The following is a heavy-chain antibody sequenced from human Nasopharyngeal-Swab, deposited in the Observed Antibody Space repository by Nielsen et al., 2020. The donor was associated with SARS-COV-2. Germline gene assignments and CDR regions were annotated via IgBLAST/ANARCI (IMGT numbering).Heavy chain of an antibody. CDR2: TEIGGTT. Sequence: GESLKISCAVSGLTVSSTYMSWVRQAPGKGLEWVSVTEIGGTTHYADSVKGRFTISRDNSKNTVYLQMNSLRAEDTAVYYCAKYLGSGSYQAFCDYWGHGTLVTVSS. D-gene: IGHD1-26*01. V-gene: IGHV3-53*01. CDR3: AKYLGSGSYQAFCDY. J-gene: IGHJ4*01. CDR1: GLTVSSTY.